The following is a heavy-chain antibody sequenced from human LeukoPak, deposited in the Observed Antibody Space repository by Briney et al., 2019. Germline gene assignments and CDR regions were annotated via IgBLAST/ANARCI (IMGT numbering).Heavy chain of an antibody. CDR1: GYTFTGYY. D-gene: IGHD1-26*01. CDR2: INPNSGGT. CDR3: ARVPYSGSYYFDC. V-gene: IGHV1-2*02. Sequence: ASVKVSCKASGYTFTGYYMHWVRQAPGQGLEWMGWINPNSGGTNYAQKFQGRVTMTRDTSISTAYMELSRLRSDDTAVYYCARVPYSGSYYFDCWGQGTLVTVSS. J-gene: IGHJ4*02.